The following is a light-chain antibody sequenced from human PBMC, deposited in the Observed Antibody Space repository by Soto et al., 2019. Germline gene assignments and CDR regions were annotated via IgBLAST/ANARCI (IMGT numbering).Light chain of an antibody. J-gene: IGKJ4*01. CDR2: DAS. V-gene: IGKV3-11*01. CDR3: QQRSSWPLT. Sequence: ETVLTQSPGALSLSPGERATLSCRASQSVGSNLLAWYQQKPGQAPRLLIYDASKRATGLPARFSGRGSGTDFTLTISSLEPEDFVVYYCQQRSSWPLTFGGGTKVDI. CDR1: QSVGSN.